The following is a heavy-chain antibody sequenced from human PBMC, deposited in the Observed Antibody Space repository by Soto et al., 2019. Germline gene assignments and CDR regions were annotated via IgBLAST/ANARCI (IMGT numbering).Heavy chain of an antibody. CDR3: ARDPADRGDYFDY. CDR1: GFTFSSYA. Sequence: GGSLRLSCAASGFTFSSYAMSWVRQAPGKGLEWVSAISASGGGTYYADSVKGRFTISRDNSNNTLYLQMNSLRAEDTAVYYCARDPADRGDYFDYWGQGTLVTVSS. J-gene: IGHJ4*02. D-gene: IGHD3-10*01. CDR2: ISASGGGT. V-gene: IGHV3-23*01.